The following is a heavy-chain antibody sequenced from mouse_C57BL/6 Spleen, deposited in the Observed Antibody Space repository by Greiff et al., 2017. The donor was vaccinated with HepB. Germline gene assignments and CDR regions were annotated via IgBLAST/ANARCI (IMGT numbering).Heavy chain of an antibody. J-gene: IGHJ1*03. CDR1: GFTFNTYA. CDR2: IRSKSSNYAT. Sequence: EVMLVESGGGLVQPKGSLKLSCAASGFTFNTYAMHWVRQAPGKGLEWVARIRSKSSNYATYYADSVKGRFTISRDDSQSMLYLQMNNLKTEDTAMYYCVRDGYGSSSYWYFDVWGTGTTVTVSS. D-gene: IGHD1-1*01. CDR3: VRDGYGSSSYWYFDV. V-gene: IGHV10-3*01.